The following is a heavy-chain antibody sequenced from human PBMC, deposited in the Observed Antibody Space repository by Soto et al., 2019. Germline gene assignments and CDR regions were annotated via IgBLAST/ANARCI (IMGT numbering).Heavy chain of an antibody. CDR2: IYSGGST. Sequence: PGGSLRVSCAASGFTVSSNYMSWVRQAPGKGLEWVSVIYSGGSTYYADSVKGRFTISRDNSKNTLYLQMNSLRAEDTAVYYCASYGPEGYWGQGTLVTVSS. V-gene: IGHV3-53*01. D-gene: IGHD3-10*01. CDR1: GFTVSSNY. J-gene: IGHJ4*01. CDR3: ASYGPEGY.